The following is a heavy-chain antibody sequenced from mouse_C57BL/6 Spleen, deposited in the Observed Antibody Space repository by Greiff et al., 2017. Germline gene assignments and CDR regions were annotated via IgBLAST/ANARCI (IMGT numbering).Heavy chain of an antibody. Sequence: VQLVESGPGLVKPSQSLSLTCSVTGYSITSGYYWNWIRQFPGNKLEWMGYISYDGSNNYNPSLKNRISITRYTSKNQFFLKLNSVTTEDTATYYCAREGYGNRYFDVWGTGTTVTVSS. CDR3: AREGYGNRYFDV. CDR1: GYSITSGYY. CDR2: ISYDGSN. D-gene: IGHD2-10*02. J-gene: IGHJ1*03. V-gene: IGHV3-6*01.